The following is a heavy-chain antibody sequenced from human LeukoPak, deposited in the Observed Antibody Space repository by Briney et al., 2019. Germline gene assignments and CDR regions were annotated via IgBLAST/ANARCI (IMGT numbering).Heavy chain of an antibody. V-gene: IGHV4-31*03. D-gene: IGHD3-3*01. J-gene: IGHJ5*02. CDR2: IYYSGST. CDR1: GGSISSGGYY. CDR3: ARDWGAHYDYRFDP. Sequence: SETLSLTCTVSGGSISSGGYYWSWIRQHPGKGLEWIGYIYYSGSTYYNPSLKSRVTISVDTSKNQFSLKLSSVTAADTAVYYCARDWGAHYDYRFDPWGQGTLVTVSS.